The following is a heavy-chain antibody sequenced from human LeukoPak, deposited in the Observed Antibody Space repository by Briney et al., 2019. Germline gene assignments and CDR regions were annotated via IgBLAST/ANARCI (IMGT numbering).Heavy chain of an antibody. V-gene: IGHV4-38-2*01. D-gene: IGHD5/OR15-5a*01. CDR2: IYHSGST. Sequence: SETLSLTCAVSGYSISSGYYWGWIRHPPGKGLEWIGSIYHSGSTHYNPSLKSRVTISVDTSKNQFSLKLTSMTAADTAVYYCARGDLPAGWFDPWGQGTLVTVSS. J-gene: IGHJ5*02. CDR1: GYSISSGYY. CDR3: ARGDLPAGWFDP.